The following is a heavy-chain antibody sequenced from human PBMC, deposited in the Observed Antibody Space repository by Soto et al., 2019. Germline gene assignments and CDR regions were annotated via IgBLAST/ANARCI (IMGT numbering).Heavy chain of an antibody. CDR3: ARDVGATPDY. V-gene: IGHV3-33*08. J-gene: IGHJ4*02. CDR2: IWYDGSNK. Sequence: PGGSLRLSCAASGFTFSSYGMHWVRRAPGKGLEWVAVIWYDGSNKYYADSVKGRFTISRDNSKNTLYLQMNSLRAEDTAVYYCARDVGATPDYWGQGTLVTVSS. D-gene: IGHD1-26*01. CDR1: GFTFSSYG.